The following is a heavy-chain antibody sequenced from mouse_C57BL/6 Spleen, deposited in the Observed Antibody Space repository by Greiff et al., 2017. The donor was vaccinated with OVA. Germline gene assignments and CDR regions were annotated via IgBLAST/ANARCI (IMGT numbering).Heavy chain of an antibody. V-gene: IGHV1-26*01. D-gene: IGHD1-1*02. CDR2: INPNNGGT. CDR1: GYTFTDYY. J-gene: IGHJ2*01. Sequence: VQLQQSGPELVKPGASAKISCKASGYTFTDYYMNWVKQSHGKSLEWIGDINPNNGGTSYNQKFKGKATLTVDKSSSTAYMELRSLTSEDSAVYYCARGGIMEGYFDYWGQGTTLTVSS. CDR3: ARGGIMEGYFDY.